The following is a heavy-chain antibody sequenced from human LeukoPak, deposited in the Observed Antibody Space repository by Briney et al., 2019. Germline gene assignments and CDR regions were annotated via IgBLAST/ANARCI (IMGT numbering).Heavy chain of an antibody. CDR2: IKQDGSEK. Sequence: PGRSLRLSCAASGFIISTYWMSWVRQAPGKGLEWVANIKQDGSEKYSVDSVKGRFTISRDNAKNSLYLQMDSLRAEDTAVYYCARDRVAFGGVSAVDYWGQGTLVTVSS. CDR1: GFIISTYW. J-gene: IGHJ4*02. D-gene: IGHD3-16*01. V-gene: IGHV3-7*01. CDR3: ARDRVAFGGVSAVDY.